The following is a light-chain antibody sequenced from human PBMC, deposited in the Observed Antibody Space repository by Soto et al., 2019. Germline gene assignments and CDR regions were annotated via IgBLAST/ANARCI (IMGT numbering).Light chain of an antibody. V-gene: IGKV3-20*01. CDR1: QSVSSSY. Sequence: EIVLTQSPGTLSLSPGEIATLSFSASQSVSSSYLAWYQQKPGQAPRLLIYGTSNRATGIPDRFSGSGSGTDFSLTISSLEPGDLAVYYCQQYGSSPRTFGQGTKVDNK. CDR2: GTS. J-gene: IGKJ1*01. CDR3: QQYGSSPRT.